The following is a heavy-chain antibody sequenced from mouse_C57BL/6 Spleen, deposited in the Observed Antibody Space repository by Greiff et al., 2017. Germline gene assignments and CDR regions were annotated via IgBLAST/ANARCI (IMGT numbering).Heavy chain of an antibody. J-gene: IGHJ4*01. D-gene: IGHD2-3*01. CDR3: TRDGGYGAMDY. V-gene: IGHV5-9-1*02. CDR1: GFTFSSYA. Sequence: EVMLVESGEGLVKPGGSLKLSCAASGFTFSSYAMSWVRQTPEKRLEWVAYISSGGDYIYYADTVKGRFTISRDNARNTLYLQMSSLKSEDTAMYYCTRDGGYGAMDYWGQGTSVTVSS. CDR2: ISSGGDYI.